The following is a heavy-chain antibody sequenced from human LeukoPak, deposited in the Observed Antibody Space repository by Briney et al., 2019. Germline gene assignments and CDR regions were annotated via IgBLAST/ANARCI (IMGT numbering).Heavy chain of an antibody. V-gene: IGHV3-48*02. Sequence: GGSLRLSCAASGFTFSSYSMNWVRQAPGKGLEWVSYISSSSSTIYYADSVKGRFTISRDNAKNSLYLQMNSLRDEDTAVYYCASQAFWSGYFPDYWGQGTLVTVSS. D-gene: IGHD3-3*01. CDR2: ISSSSSTI. CDR1: GFTFSSYS. CDR3: ASQAFWSGYFPDY. J-gene: IGHJ4*02.